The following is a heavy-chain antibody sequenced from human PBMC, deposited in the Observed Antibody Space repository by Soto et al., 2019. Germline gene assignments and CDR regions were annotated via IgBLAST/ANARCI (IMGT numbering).Heavy chain of an antibody. CDR2: INPDNSNT. Sequence: SVKVSCKASGYTFTRYTMNWVRQAPGQRLEWMGWINPDNSNTKSSQKFQDRVIITRDTSASTAYMDLSSLRSEDTAVYYCARGIATGQLDPWGQGTLVTVSS. D-gene: IGHD2-15*01. V-gene: IGHV1-3*01. CDR3: ARGIATGQLDP. J-gene: IGHJ5*02. CDR1: GYTFTRYT.